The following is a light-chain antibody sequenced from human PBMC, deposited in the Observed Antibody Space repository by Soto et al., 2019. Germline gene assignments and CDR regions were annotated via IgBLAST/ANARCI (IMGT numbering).Light chain of an antibody. J-gene: IGKJ1*01. CDR1: QSVSNNY. V-gene: IGKV3-20*01. CDR3: QQYGSSGT. CDR2: GES. Sequence: EIVLTQSPGTLSLSPGERAXLSCXASQSVSNNYLAWYQQKPGQAPRXLIYGESNRATGTPDRFSGSGSGTDFTLTISRLEPEDFAVYYCQQYGSSGTFGQGTKVDIK.